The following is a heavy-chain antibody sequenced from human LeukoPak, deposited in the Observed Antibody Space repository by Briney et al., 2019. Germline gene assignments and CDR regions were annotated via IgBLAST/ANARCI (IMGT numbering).Heavy chain of an antibody. V-gene: IGHV3-48*04. Sequence: PGGSLRLSCAASGFTFSSYSMNWVRQAPGKGLEWVSYISSSGSTIYYADSVKGRFTISRDNAKNSLYLQMNSLRAEDTAVYYCARESGYSGYDSAFDIWGQGTMVTVSS. D-gene: IGHD5-12*01. CDR1: GFTFSSYS. CDR2: ISSSGSTI. J-gene: IGHJ3*02. CDR3: ARESGYSGYDSAFDI.